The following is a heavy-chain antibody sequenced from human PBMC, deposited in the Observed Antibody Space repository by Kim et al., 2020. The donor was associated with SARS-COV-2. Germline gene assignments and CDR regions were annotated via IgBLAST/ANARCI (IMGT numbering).Heavy chain of an antibody. CDR2: MSDDERNE. Sequence: GGSLRLSCTTSGFTFSSYAMYWVRQAPGKGLEWVAVMSDDERNEYYADSVKGRFTISRDDSKNTLFLQMKSLRPEDAAIYYCAKDRGR. V-gene: IGHV3-30*18. CDR3: AKD. J-gene: IGHJ2*01. CDR1: GFTFSSYA.